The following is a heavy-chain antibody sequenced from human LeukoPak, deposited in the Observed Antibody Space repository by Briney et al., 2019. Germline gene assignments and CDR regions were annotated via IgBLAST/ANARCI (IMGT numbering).Heavy chain of an antibody. D-gene: IGHD3-10*01. Sequence: APVKVSCKASGYTFTGYYMHWVRQAPGQGLEWMGWINPNSGGTNYAQKFQGRVTMTRDTSISTAYMELSRLRSDDTAVYYCARERFTMVRGVIKRIDYWGQGTLVTVSS. J-gene: IGHJ4*02. V-gene: IGHV1-2*02. CDR3: ARERFTMVRGVIKRIDY. CDR2: INPNSGGT. CDR1: GYTFTGYY.